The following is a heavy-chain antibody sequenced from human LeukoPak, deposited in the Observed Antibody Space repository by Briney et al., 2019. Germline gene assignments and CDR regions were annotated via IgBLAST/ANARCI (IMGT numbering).Heavy chain of an antibody. CDR1: GGSFSGYY. D-gene: IGHD3-10*01. V-gene: IGHV4-34*01. CDR2: INHSGST. Sequence: SETLSLTCAVYGGSFSGYYWSWIRQPPGKGLEWIGEINHSGSTNYNPSLKSRVTISVDTSKNQFSLKLSSVTAADTAVYYCARGAYRTGTTYYYGSGSYYPLFDYWGQGTLVTVSS. CDR3: ARGAYRTGTTYYYGSGSYYPLFDY. J-gene: IGHJ4*02.